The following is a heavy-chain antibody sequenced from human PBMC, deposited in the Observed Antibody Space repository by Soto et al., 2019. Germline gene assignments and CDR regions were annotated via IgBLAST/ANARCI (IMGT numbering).Heavy chain of an antibody. Sequence: EVQLVESGGGLVQPGGSLRLSCAASGFTFSDYSMNWVRQAPGKGLEWISYISSSSSTIYYADSVKGRFTISRDNAKNSLYLQMNLLRAEDTAVYYCARVTTVVAPGYWGQGTLVTVSS. CDR3: ARVTTVVAPGY. CDR1: GFTFSDYS. V-gene: IGHV3-48*01. CDR2: ISSSSSTI. J-gene: IGHJ4*02. D-gene: IGHD4-17*01.